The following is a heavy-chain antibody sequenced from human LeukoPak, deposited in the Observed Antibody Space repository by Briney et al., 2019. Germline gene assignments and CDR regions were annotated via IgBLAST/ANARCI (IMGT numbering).Heavy chain of an antibody. J-gene: IGHJ3*02. CDR3: ARDTVFGGFGRHDAFDI. D-gene: IGHD3-16*01. CDR2: INPNSGGT. Sequence: GASVMVSCKASGYTFTGYYMHWVRQAPGQGLEWMGWINPNSGGTNYAQKFQGRVTMTRDTSITTAYMELSRLRSDDTAVYYCARDTVFGGFGRHDAFDIWGQGTMVTVSS. CDR1: GYTFTGYY. V-gene: IGHV1-2*02.